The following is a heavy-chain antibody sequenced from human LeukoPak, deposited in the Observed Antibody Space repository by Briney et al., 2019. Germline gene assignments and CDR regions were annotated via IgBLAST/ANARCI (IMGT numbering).Heavy chain of an antibody. CDR3: RSVPAAMQYFDI. CDR1: GGTFSSYA. CDR2: IIPIFGTA. D-gene: IGHD2-2*01. V-gene: IGHV1-69*13. Sequence: ASVKVSCKASGGTFSSYAISWVRQAPGQGLEWMGGIIPIFGTANYAQKFQGRVTITADESTSTAYMELSSLRSEDTAVYYCRSVPAAMQYFDIWGQGTMVTVSS. J-gene: IGHJ3*02.